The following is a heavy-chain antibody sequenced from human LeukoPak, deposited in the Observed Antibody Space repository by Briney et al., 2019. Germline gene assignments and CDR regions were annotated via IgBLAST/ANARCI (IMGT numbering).Heavy chain of an antibody. D-gene: IGHD6-19*01. CDR2: ISSDGRNT. V-gene: IGHV3-74*01. Sequence: GGSLRLSCAASGFIFSNYWMHWVRQAPGKGLVWVSRISSDGRNTNYADSVKGRFTISRDNAKNTLYLQMNSLRAEDTAVYYCARPGIALAGDYWGQGALVTVSS. CDR1: GFIFSNYW. CDR3: ARPGIALAGDY. J-gene: IGHJ4*02.